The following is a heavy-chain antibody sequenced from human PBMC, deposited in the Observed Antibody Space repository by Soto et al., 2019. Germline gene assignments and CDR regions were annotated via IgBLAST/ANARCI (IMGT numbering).Heavy chain of an antibody. J-gene: IGHJ4*02. D-gene: IGHD6-25*01. V-gene: IGHV3-15*07. CDR1: GFTFTEAW. CDR3: TTDLAARTAPHGGR. Sequence: EVQLVESGGGFVKPGGSLRLSCAASGFTFTEAWMNWVRHVPGKGLEWVGRIKSKTDGGTIDYAAPVKGRFTISRDDAENTMYLQMNSLKSEDTGVYSCTTDLAARTAPHGGRWGQGTLVTVSS. CDR2: IKSKTDGGTI.